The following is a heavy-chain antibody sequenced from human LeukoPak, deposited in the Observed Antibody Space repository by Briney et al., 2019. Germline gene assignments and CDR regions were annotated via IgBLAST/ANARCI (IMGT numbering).Heavy chain of an antibody. J-gene: IGHJ5*02. Sequence: ASVKVSCKASGGTFSSYAISWVRQALGQGLEWMGGIIPIFGTANYAQKFQGRVTITADESTSTAYMELSSLRSEDTAVYYCAREDKMATIRYSFDPWGQGTLVTVSS. V-gene: IGHV1-69*13. CDR1: GGTFSSYA. D-gene: IGHD5-24*01. CDR3: AREDKMATIRYSFDP. CDR2: IIPIFGTA.